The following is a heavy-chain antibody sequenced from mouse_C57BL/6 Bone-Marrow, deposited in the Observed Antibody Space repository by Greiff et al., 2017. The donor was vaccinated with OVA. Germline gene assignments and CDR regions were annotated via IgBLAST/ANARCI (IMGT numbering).Heavy chain of an antibody. CDR3: ARGYYAMDY. CDR2: IYPGDGDT. CDR1: GYAFSSSW. J-gene: IGHJ4*01. V-gene: IGHV1-82*01. Sequence: VQLQQSGPELVKPGASVKISCKASGYAFSSSWMNWVKQRPGKGLEWIGRIYPGDGDTNYNGKFKGKATLTADKSSSTAYMQLSSLTSEDAAVYFCARGYYAMDYWGQGTSVTVSS.